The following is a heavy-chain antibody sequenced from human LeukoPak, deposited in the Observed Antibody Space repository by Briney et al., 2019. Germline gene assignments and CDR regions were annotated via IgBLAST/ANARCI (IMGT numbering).Heavy chain of an antibody. V-gene: IGHV4-59*01. Sequence: SETLSLTCTVSGGSISSYYWSWIRQPPGKGLEWIGYIYYSGSTNYNPSLKGRVTISVDTSKNQFSLKLSSVTAADTAVYYCARSFGSSWYNYYFDYWGQGTLVTVSS. CDR1: GGSISSYY. D-gene: IGHD6-13*01. J-gene: IGHJ4*02. CDR2: IYYSGST. CDR3: ARSFGSSWYNYYFDY.